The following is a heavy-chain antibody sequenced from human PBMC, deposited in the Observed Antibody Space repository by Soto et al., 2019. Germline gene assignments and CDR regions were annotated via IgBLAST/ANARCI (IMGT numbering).Heavy chain of an antibody. CDR1: GFTFSSYS. Sequence: LRLSCATSGFTFSSYSMNWVRQAPGKGLEWVSYISSSSSTIYYADSVKGRFTISRDNAKNSLYLQMNSLRDEDTAVYYCARYDSSGYYWPYYYYGMDVWGQGTTVTVSS. V-gene: IGHV3-48*02. CDR2: ISSSSSTI. D-gene: IGHD3-22*01. J-gene: IGHJ6*02. CDR3: ARYDSSGYYWPYYYYGMDV.